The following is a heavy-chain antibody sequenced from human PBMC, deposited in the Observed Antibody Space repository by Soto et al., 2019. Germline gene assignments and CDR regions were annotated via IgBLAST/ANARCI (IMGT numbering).Heavy chain of an antibody. CDR1: GFTFINYA. CDR2: ISGGGDRA. CDR3: ARKVLGSTSRPDWWYFDL. V-gene: IGHV3-23*01. J-gene: IGHJ2*01. D-gene: IGHD2-2*01. Sequence: EVQLLESGGGLVQPGGSLRLSCVGSGFTFINYAMNWVRQTPGKGLEWVSTISGGGDRAFDAGTVKGRFTISRDNSKNMVNLQMNSLRADDTAVYYCARKVLGSTSRPDWWYFDLWGRGTLVTVSS.